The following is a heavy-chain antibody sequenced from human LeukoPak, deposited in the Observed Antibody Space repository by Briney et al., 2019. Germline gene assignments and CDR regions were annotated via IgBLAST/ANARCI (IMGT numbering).Heavy chain of an antibody. CDR2: ISSSSSTI. CDR3: ARDFVPGSWYYFDY. D-gene: IGHD1-26*01. J-gene: IGHJ4*02. CDR1: GFTFSSYS. Sequence: GGSLRLSCAASGFTFSSYSMTWVRQAPGKGLEWVSYISSSSSTIYYADSVKGRFTISRDNAKNSLYLQMNSLRDEDTAVYYCARDFVPGSWYYFDYWGQGTLVTVSS. V-gene: IGHV3-48*02.